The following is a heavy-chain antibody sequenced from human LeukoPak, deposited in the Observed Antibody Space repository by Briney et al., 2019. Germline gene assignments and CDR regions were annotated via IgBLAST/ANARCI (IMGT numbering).Heavy chain of an antibody. CDR2: IKQDGSEK. V-gene: IGHV3-7*03. D-gene: IGHD5-18*01. CDR3: AKGYSYGRFDY. CDR1: GFTFSSYW. Sequence: GGSLRLSCAAPGFTFSSYWMSWVRQAPGKGLEWVANIKQDGSEKYYVDSAKGRFTISRDNAKNSLYLQMNSLRAEDTAVYYCAKGYSYGRFDYWGQGTLVTVSS. J-gene: IGHJ4*02.